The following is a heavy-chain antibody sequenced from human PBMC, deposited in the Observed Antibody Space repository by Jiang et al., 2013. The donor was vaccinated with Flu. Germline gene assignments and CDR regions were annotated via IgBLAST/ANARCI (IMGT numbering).Heavy chain of an antibody. CDR1: GFSVSSNY. Sequence: VQLLESGGGLVQPGGSLRLSCAVSGFSVSSNYISWVRQAPGKGLEWVSLIFIGGNTYYADSVKGRFTISRDNSKNTLYLQMNSLRVEDTAVYYCARVEMATKIGGDYLDYWGQGTLVTVSS. J-gene: IGHJ4*02. CDR3: ARVEMATKIGGDYLDY. CDR2: IFIGGNT. V-gene: IGHV3-66*01. D-gene: IGHD5-24*01.